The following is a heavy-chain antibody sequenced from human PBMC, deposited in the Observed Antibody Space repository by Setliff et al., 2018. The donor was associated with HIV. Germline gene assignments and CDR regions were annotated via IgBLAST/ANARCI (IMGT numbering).Heavy chain of an antibody. CDR3: AGEVSYYHGDGGRRWLDP. V-gene: IGHV4-61*09. Sequence: SETLSLTCSVSGGSISSITYYWSWIRQPAGKGLEWIGHIFNSGTTNCSPSLKSRVSMSVDTSKNQFSLKLTSVTAADTAVYYCAGEVSYYHGDGGRRWLDPWGPGMPVTVSS. D-gene: IGHD1-26*01. CDR1: GGSISSITYY. J-gene: IGHJ5*02. CDR2: IFNSGTT.